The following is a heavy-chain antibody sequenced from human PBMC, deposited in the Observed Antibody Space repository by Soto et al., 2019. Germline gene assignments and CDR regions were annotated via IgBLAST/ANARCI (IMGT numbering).Heavy chain of an antibody. J-gene: IGHJ4*02. D-gene: IGHD5-18*01. V-gene: IGHV3-53*01. CDR3: ARGGYSYGYDY. CDR2: IYSGGTT. Sequence: XSLRLSFAGSWLTVSSNYMSWVRQAPGKGLEWVSVIYSGGTTYYADSVKGRFTISRDNSKNTLYLQMNSLRAEDTAVYYCARGGYSYGYDYWGQGTLVTVSS. CDR1: WLTVSSNY.